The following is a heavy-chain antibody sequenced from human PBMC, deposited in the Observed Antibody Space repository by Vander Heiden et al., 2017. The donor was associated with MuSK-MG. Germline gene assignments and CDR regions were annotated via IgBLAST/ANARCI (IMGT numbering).Heavy chain of an antibody. V-gene: IGHV3-23*01. Sequence: EVQLLESGGGLVQPGGSLRLSCAASGFTLSTYAMSWVRQAPGKGLEWVSAISDSGSSTYYADSVKGRFTISRDNSKNTLFLQMNSLRVEDTAVYYCAKPYYYGSGSYFTDYWGQGTLVTVSS. CDR1: GFTLSTYA. CDR2: ISDSGSST. CDR3: AKPYYYGSGSYFTDY. J-gene: IGHJ4*02. D-gene: IGHD3-10*01.